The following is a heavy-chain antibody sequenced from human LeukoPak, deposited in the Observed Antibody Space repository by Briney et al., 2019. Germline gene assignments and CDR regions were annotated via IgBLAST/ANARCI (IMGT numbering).Heavy chain of an antibody. Sequence: GGSLRLSCAASGFTFSNYSMNWVRQAPRKGLEWVSTISGSGGSTYYADSVKGRFTISRDNSKNTLYLQMNSLRAEDTAVYYCAKGYSGSYFDYWGQGTLVTVSS. CDR1: GFTFSNYS. V-gene: IGHV3-23*01. CDR3: AKGYSGSYFDY. D-gene: IGHD1-26*01. CDR2: ISGSGGST. J-gene: IGHJ4*02.